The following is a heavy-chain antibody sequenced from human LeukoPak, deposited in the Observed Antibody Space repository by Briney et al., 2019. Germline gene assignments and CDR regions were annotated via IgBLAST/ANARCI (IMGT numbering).Heavy chain of an antibody. V-gene: IGHV1-3*01. CDR3: GRDTYWYFDL. Sequence: GASVKVSRKASGYIFTNYAMHWVRQAPGQGLEWMGWINAGNGNTKYSQNFQGRVTITRDTSASTAYMELSSLRSEDTAVYYCGRDTYWYFDLWGRGTLVTVSS. CDR2: INAGNGNT. J-gene: IGHJ2*01. CDR1: GYIFTNYA.